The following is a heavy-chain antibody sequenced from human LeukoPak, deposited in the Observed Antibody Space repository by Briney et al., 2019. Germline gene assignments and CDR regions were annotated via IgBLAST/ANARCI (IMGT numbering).Heavy chain of an antibody. CDR2: IWYDGSNK. CDR3: ARGPYYYDSSGYFDYHY. D-gene: IGHD3-22*01. CDR1: GFTFSSYG. V-gene: IGHV3-33*01. J-gene: IGHJ4*03. Sequence: CAASGFTFSSYGLHWVGQAPGKGLEWVAVIWYDGSNKYYADSVKGRFTISRDNSKNTLYLQMNSLRAEDTAVYYCARGPYYYDSSGYFDYHYWGNGALV.